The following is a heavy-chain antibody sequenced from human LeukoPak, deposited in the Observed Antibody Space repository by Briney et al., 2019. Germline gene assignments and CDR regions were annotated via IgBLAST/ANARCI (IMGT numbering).Heavy chain of an antibody. D-gene: IGHD3-10*01. Sequence: SVKVSCKASGGTFSSYAISWVRQAPGQGLEWMGGIIPIFGTANYAQKFQGRVTINADKSTSTAYMELSSLRSEDTAVYYCARGGFGEFKIWGPVDYWGQGTLVTVSS. V-gene: IGHV1-69*06. CDR1: GGTFSSYA. J-gene: IGHJ4*02. CDR2: IIPIFGTA. CDR3: ARGGFGEFKIWGPVDY.